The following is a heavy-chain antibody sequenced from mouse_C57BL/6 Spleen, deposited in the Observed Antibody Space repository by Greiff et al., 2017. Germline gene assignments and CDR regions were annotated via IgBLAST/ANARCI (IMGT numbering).Heavy chain of an antibody. J-gene: IGHJ3*01. D-gene: IGHD1-1*01. Sequence: EVKLLESGGGLVKPGGSLKLSCAASGFTFSDYGMHWVRQAPEKGMEWVAYISSGSSTIYYADTVKGRFTISRATAKNTLFLKMSSRRSEDTAMYYCAREYYDGSSPAWFAYWGQGTLVTVSA. CDR1: GFTFSDYG. CDR2: ISSGSSTI. V-gene: IGHV5-17*01. CDR3: AREYYDGSSPAWFAY.